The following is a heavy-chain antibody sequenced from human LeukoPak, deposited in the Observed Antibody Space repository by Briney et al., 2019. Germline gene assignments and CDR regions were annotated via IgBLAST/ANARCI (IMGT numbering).Heavy chain of an antibody. D-gene: IGHD3-22*01. V-gene: IGHV4-39*07. CDR3: AMVRNYYDSSGYYYSRGNYFDY. CDR1: GVSISSSSYY. Sequence: SETLSLTCTVSGVSISSSSYYWGWIRQPPGKGLEWIGSIYYSGSTYYNPSLKSRVTISVDTSKNQFSLKLSSVTAADTAVYYCAMVRNYYDSSGYYYSRGNYFDYWGQGTLVTVSS. J-gene: IGHJ4*02. CDR2: IYYSGST.